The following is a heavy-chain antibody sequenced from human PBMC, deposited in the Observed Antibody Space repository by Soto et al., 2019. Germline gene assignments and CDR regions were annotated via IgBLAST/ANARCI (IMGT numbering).Heavy chain of an antibody. J-gene: IGHJ5*02. CDR2: IKTKTDGGTT. V-gene: IGHV3-15*01. CDR1: GFTFSNAW. D-gene: IGHD2-15*01. Sequence: GGSLRLSCAASGFTFSNAWMSWVRQAPGKGLEWVGRIKTKTDGGTTDYAAPVKGRFTISRDDSKNTLYLQMNSLKTEDTAVYYCTTDRFVVVVAAQTLNWFDPWGQGTLVTVSS. CDR3: TTDRFVVVVAAQTLNWFDP.